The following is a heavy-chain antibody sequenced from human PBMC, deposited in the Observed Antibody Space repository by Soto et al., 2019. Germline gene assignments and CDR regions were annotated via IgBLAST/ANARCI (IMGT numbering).Heavy chain of an antibody. CDR3: AVSSITMIVVVINSYFDY. V-gene: IGHV1-69*06. J-gene: IGHJ4*02. D-gene: IGHD3-22*01. CDR1: GGTFSSYA. Sequence: ASVKVSCKASGGTFSSYAINWVRQAPGQGLEWMGGIIPIFGTANYAQKFQGRVTITADKSTSTAYMELSSLRSEDTAVYYCAVSSITMIVVVINSYFDYWGQGTLVTVSS. CDR2: IIPIFGTA.